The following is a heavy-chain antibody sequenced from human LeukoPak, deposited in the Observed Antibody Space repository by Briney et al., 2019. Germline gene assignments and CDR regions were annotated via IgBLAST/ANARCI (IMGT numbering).Heavy chain of an antibody. Sequence: GGSLRLSCAASGFTFSNAWMSWVRQAPGKGLEWIGRIKSKTDGGTTDYAAPVKGRFTLSRDDSKNTLYLQMNSLKTEDTAVYYCSTGRQQLVFDYWGQGTLVTVSS. CDR3: STGRQQLVFDY. V-gene: IGHV3-15*01. J-gene: IGHJ4*02. CDR1: GFTFSNAW. D-gene: IGHD6-13*01. CDR2: IKSKTDGGTT.